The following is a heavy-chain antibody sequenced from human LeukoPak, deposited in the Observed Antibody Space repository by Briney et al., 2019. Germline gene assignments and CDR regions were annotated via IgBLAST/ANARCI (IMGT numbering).Heavy chain of an antibody. V-gene: IGHV1-3*01. Sequence: GASVKVSCKASGYTFTTYAMHWVRQAPGQRLEWMGWINAGNGNTKYSQKFQARVTITRDTSATTAYMELSSLRSEDTAVYYCARDPIDSRWPYYFDYWGQGTLVTVSS. J-gene: IGHJ4*02. CDR2: INAGNGNT. CDR1: GYTFTTYA. CDR3: ARDPIDSRWPYYFDY. D-gene: IGHD6-13*01.